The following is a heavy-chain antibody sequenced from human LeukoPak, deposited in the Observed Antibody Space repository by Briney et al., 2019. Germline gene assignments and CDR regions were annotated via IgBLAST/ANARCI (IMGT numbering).Heavy chain of an antibody. D-gene: IGHD3/OR15-3a*01. Sequence: SETLSLTCAVYGESLSGCYWSWIRQSPGKGLEWIGEISRSGSTVYNPSLKSRSTISVEMSKNQVSLNLTSVTAADTAVYYCARGHTWLGLGLRVGFDIWGQGTMVTVSS. CDR2: ISRSGST. CDR3: ARGHTWLGLGLRVGFDI. CDR1: GESLSGCY. J-gene: IGHJ3*02. V-gene: IGHV4-34*01.